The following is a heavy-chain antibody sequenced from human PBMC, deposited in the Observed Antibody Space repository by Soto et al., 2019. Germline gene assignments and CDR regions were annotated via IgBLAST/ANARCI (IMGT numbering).Heavy chain of an antibody. Sequence: QVQLQESGPGLVKPSQTLSLTCTVSGGSISSGDYYWSWIRQPPGKGLEWIGYIYYSGSTYYNPSLKSRVTISVDTSTNQCSLKLSSVTAADTAVYYCARVGGFGATTIDYWGQGTLVTVSS. V-gene: IGHV4-30-4*01. CDR3: ARVGGFGATTIDY. CDR2: IYYSGST. CDR1: GGSISSGDYY. D-gene: IGHD3-10*01. J-gene: IGHJ4*02.